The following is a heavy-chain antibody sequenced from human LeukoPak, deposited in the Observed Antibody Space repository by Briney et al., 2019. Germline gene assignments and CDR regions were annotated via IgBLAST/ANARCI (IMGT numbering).Heavy chain of an antibody. D-gene: IGHD3-16*02. J-gene: IGHJ4*02. CDR2: ISGSGGST. CDR3: AKGRTFGGVIVPYYFDY. Sequence: PGGSLRLSCAASGFTFSSYAMSWVRQAPGKGLEWVSAISGSGGSTYYADSVKGRFTISRDNSKNTLYLQMNSLRAEDTAVYYCAKGRTFGGVIVPYYFDYWGQGTLVTVSS. V-gene: IGHV3-23*01. CDR1: GFTFSSYA.